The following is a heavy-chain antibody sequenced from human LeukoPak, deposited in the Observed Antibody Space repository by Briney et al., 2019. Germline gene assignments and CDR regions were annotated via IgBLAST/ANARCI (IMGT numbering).Heavy chain of an antibody. CDR2: MNPNSGNT. J-gene: IGHJ4*02. D-gene: IGHD1-26*01. Sequence: GASVKLSCKSSGYTFTSYDINWVRQAPGQGLEWMGWMNPNSGNTGYAQKFQGRVTMTRNTSISTAYMELSSLRSEATAVYYCARGSSVGRSGGDDYWGQGTLVTVSS. CDR1: GYTFTSYD. V-gene: IGHV1-8*01. CDR3: ARGSSVGRSGGDDY.